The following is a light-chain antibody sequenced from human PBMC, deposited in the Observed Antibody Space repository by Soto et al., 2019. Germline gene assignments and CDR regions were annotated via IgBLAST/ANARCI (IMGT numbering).Light chain of an antibody. J-gene: IGKJ1*01. Sequence: DIVMTQSPDSLAVSLGERATINCNSSQSVLYSSNNKNYLAWYQQKPGQPPKLLIYWASTRESGVPDRFGGSGSGTDFPLTISSLQAEDVAVYYCQQYYSTHRTFGQGTKVEIK. CDR1: QSVLYSSNNKNY. CDR3: QQYYSTHRT. CDR2: WAS. V-gene: IGKV4-1*01.